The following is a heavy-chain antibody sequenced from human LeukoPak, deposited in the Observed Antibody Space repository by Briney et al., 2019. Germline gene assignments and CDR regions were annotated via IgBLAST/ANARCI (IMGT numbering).Heavy chain of an antibody. CDR3: ARARGYSYAMDP. Sequence: PSETLSLTCTVSGYSISSGYYWGWIRQPPGKGLEWIGSIYHSGSTYYNPSLKSRVSISADTSKNQFSLKLNSMTAADTAVYYCARARGYSYAMDPWGQGTLVTVSS. D-gene: IGHD5-18*01. CDR2: IYHSGST. V-gene: IGHV4-38-2*02. CDR1: GYSISSGYY. J-gene: IGHJ5*02.